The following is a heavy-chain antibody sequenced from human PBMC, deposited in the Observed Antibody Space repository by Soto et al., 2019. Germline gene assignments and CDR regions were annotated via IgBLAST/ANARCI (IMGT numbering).Heavy chain of an antibody. CDR3: ARGNVVVPAANPDDWFDP. V-gene: IGHV1-69*06. D-gene: IGHD2-2*01. J-gene: IGHJ5*02. CDR2: IIPIFGTA. Sequence: GASVKVSCRAFGGTFSSYAISWVRQAPGQGLEWMGGIIPIFGTANYAQKFQGRVTITADKSTSTAYMELSSLRSEDTAVYYCARGNVVVPAANPDDWFDPWGQGTLVTVSS. CDR1: GGTFSSYA.